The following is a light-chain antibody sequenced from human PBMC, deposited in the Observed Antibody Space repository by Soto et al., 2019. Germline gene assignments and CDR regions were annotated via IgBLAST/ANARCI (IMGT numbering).Light chain of an antibody. CDR3: QKYNSAPWT. J-gene: IGKJ1*01. CDR1: QGISYY. Sequence: DIQMTQSPSSLSASVGDRVTITCRASQGISYYLAWYQQKPGKVPKLLIYGGSTLQSGVPSRFSGSGSDTYFTLTISSLQPGDVATYYCQKYNSAPWTFGQGTKVEIK. CDR2: GGS. V-gene: IGKV1-27*01.